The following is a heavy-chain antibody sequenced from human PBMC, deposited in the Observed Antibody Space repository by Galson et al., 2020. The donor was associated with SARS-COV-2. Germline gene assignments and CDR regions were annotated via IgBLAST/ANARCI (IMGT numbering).Heavy chain of an antibody. Sequence: ASVEVSCKVSGYTLTDLSMHWVRQAPGKGLEWMGGFDPEDGETIYAQKFQGRVTMTEDTSTDTAYMELSSLRSEDTAVYYCATDFAIFGVVGLHYWGQGTLVTVSS. D-gene: IGHD3-3*01. CDR3: ATDFAIFGVVGLHY. V-gene: IGHV1-24*01. CDR1: GYTLTDLS. CDR2: FDPEDGET. J-gene: IGHJ4*02.